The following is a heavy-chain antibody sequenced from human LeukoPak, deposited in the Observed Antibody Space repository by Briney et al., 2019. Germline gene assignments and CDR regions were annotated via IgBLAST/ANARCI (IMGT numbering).Heavy chain of an antibody. CDR3: ARGTFTTYYYDSSGPPLY. CDR1: GGSFSGYY. J-gene: IGHJ4*02. D-gene: IGHD3-22*01. V-gene: IGHV4-34*01. Sequence: ASETLSLTCAVYGGSFSGYYWSWIRQPPGKGLGWIGEINHSGSTNYNPSLKSRVTISVDTSKNQFSLKLSSVTAADTAVYYCARGTFTTYYYDSSGPPLYWGQGTLVTVSS. CDR2: INHSGST.